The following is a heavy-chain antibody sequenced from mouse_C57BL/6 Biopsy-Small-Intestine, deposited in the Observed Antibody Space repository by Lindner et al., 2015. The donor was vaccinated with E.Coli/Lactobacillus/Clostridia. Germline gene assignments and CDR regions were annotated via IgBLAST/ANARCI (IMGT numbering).Heavy chain of an antibody. Sequence: VQLQESGPELVKPGASVKISCKASGYSFTGYFMHWVKQSHGNILDWIGFISPYNGVSSYNQEFRGKAALTVDKSSSTAYMELRSLTSEDSAVYYCALYDYDEGFASWGQGTLVTVSA. CDR3: ALYDYDEGFAS. V-gene: IGHV1-31*01. D-gene: IGHD2-4*01. CDR1: GYSFTGYF. J-gene: IGHJ3*01. CDR2: ISPYNGVS.